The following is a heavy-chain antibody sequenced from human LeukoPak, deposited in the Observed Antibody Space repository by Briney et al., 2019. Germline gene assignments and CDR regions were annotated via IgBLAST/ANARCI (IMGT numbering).Heavy chain of an antibody. CDR1: GFSFSSYS. Sequence: PGASLRLSCAASGFSFSSYSMNWVRHAPRKGLEWVSSISSSRSYIYYADSVKGRFTISRDNAKNSLYLQTNRLRAEDTVVYYCARDLVGATKVFDYWGQGTLVTVSS. J-gene: IGHJ4*02. V-gene: IGHV3-21*01. CDR3: ARDLVGATKVFDY. D-gene: IGHD1-26*01. CDR2: ISSSRSYI.